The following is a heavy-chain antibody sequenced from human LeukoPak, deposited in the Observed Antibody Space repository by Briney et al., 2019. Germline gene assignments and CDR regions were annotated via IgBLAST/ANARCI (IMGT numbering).Heavy chain of an antibody. CDR2: INPNSGRT. CDR3: ARGRSGLAAAGTYDY. J-gene: IGHJ4*02. CDR1: VYTFTISD. Sequence: ASVTVSCKASVYTFTISDINWVRQAAGQGLEWMGWINPNSGRTGYAQKFQGRVTMTANTSISTAYMELSSLRFDDTAVYYCARGRSGLAAAGTYDYWGQGTLITVSS. D-gene: IGHD6-13*01. V-gene: IGHV1-8*01.